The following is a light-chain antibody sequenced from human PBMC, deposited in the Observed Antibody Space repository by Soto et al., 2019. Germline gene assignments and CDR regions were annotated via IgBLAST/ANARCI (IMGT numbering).Light chain of an antibody. V-gene: IGKV3-20*01. CDR1: QIVSSRY. J-gene: IGKJ1*01. CDR2: GAS. CDR3: QQYGNSRWT. Sequence: EIVLTQSPGTLSLSPGERATLSCRASQIVSSRYLAWYQQKPGQAPRLFISGASTRATGIPDRFSGSGSGTDFTLTISRLEPEDFAVYYCQQYGNSRWTVGQGTKVDIK.